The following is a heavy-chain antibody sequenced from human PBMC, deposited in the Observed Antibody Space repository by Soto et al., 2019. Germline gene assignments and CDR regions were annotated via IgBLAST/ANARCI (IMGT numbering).Heavy chain of an antibody. J-gene: IGHJ6*02. CDR2: ISSSSSYI. D-gene: IGHD3-10*01. Sequence: GGSLRLSCAASGFTFSSYSMNWVRQAPGKGLEWVSSISSSSSYIYYADSVKGRFTISRDNAKNSLYLQMNSLRAEDTAVYYCARDQASGHINYYYYGMDVWGQGTTVTVSS. V-gene: IGHV3-21*01. CDR3: ARDQASGHINYYYYGMDV. CDR1: GFTFSSYS.